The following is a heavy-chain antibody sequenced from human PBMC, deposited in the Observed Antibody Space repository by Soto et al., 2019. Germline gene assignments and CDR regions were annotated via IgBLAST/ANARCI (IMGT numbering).Heavy chain of an antibody. CDR3: AKGAGPPWFDP. V-gene: IGHV4-4*07. CDR1: GGSTSTYH. CDR2: ISTSGGT. J-gene: IGHJ5*02. Sequence: PSETLSLTCSVSGGSTSTYHWSWIRQPAGKGLEWIGRISTSGGTNYSPSLKSRVTMSLDTSKNQFSLKLTSVTAVDTAVYYCAKGAGPPWFDPWGQGTLVTVSS.